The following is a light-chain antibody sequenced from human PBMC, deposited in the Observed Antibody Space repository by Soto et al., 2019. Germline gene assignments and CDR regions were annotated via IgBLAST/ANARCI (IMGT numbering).Light chain of an antibody. V-gene: IGLV2-23*02. CDR1: SSDVGSYNL. Sequence: QSVLTQPVSVSGSPGQSIIIFCTGTSSDVGSYNLVSWYQQHPGKAPKLMIYEVSKRPSGVSNRFSGSKSGNTASLTISGLQAEDEADYYCCSYAGSSTPLIFGTGTKVTVL. CDR2: EVS. CDR3: CSYAGSSTPLI. J-gene: IGLJ1*01.